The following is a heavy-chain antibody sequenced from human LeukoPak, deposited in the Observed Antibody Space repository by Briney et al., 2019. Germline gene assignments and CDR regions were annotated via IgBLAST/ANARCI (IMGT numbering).Heavy chain of an antibody. CDR3: ARVSGTYFDY. CDR2: FYDSGNT. D-gene: IGHD1-26*01. CDR1: GGSISSYY. J-gene: IGHJ4*02. V-gene: IGHV4-59*08. Sequence: SETLSLTCTVSGGSISSYYWSWIRQPPGKGLEWIGYFYDSGNTNYNPSLKSRVTIPAETSKNQVSLRLTSLTASDTAVYYCARVSGTYFDYWGLGILVTVSS.